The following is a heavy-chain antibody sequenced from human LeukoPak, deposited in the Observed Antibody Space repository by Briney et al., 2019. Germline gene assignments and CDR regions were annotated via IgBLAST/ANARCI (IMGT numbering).Heavy chain of an antibody. J-gene: IGHJ6*03. CDR3: ARDNWGYLDV. CDR2: IRQDEGEK. Sequence: GGSLRLSCAASGFTLSTYWMSWVRQAPGKGVEWVANIRQDEGEKYYVDSVKGRFTISRDNARTSLSLQMYTLRVEDTAVYYCARDNWGYLDVWGKGTTVTISS. CDR1: GFTLSTYW. V-gene: IGHV3-7*01. D-gene: IGHD7-27*01.